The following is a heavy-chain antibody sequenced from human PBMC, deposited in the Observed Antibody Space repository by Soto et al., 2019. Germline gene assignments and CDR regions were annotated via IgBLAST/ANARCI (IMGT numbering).Heavy chain of an antibody. Sequence: GGSLRLSCTASGFTFGDYAMSWFRQAPGKGLEWVGFIRSKAYGGTTEYAASVKGRFTISRDDSKSIAYLQMNSLKTEDTAVYYCTRDRPYCISTSCYYYYGMDVWGQGTTVTVSS. CDR3: TRDRPYCISTSCYYYYGMDV. CDR1: GFTFGDYA. D-gene: IGHD2-2*01. CDR2: IRSKAYGGTT. J-gene: IGHJ6*02. V-gene: IGHV3-49*03.